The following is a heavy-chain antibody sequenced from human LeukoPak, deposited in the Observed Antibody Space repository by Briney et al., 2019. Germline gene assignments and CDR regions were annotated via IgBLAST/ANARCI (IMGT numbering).Heavy chain of an antibody. V-gene: IGHV3-48*01. CDR2: ISSSSSTI. CDR1: GFSFSSFW. D-gene: IGHD1-26*01. Sequence: GGSLRLSCAASGFSFSSFWMTWVRQAPGKGLEWLSYISSSSSTILYADSVKGRFTISRDNAKNSVYLQMNSLRAEDTAVYYCARYITGSHYRGVYWGQGTLVTVSS. J-gene: IGHJ4*02. CDR3: ARYITGSHYRGVY.